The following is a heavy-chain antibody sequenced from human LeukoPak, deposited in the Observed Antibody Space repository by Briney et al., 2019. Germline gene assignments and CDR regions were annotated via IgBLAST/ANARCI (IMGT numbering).Heavy chain of an antibody. Sequence: PGGSLRLSCAASGFTVSSNYVSWVRQAPGKGLEGVSVIYSGGSTYYADSVKGRFTISRDNSKNTLYLQMNSLRAEDTAVYYCARGATYYYDSSGLRYYFDYWGQGTLVTVSS. CDR2: IYSGGST. V-gene: IGHV3-53*01. D-gene: IGHD3-22*01. CDR3: ARGATYYYDSSGLRYYFDY. J-gene: IGHJ4*02. CDR1: GFTVSSNY.